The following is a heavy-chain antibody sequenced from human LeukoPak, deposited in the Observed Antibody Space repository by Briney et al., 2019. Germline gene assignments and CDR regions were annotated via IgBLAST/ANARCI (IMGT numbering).Heavy chain of an antibody. V-gene: IGHV3-7*01. J-gene: IGHJ4*02. CDR1: GFTFSSYS. D-gene: IGHD4-23*01. CDR2: IKQDGSEK. CDR3: ARDGATVVNSPYYFDY. Sequence: PGGSLRLSCAASGFTFSSYSMSWVRQAPGKGLEWVANIKQDGSEKYYVDSVKGRFTISRDNAKNSLYLQMNSLRAEDTAVYYCARDGATVVNSPYYFDYWGQGTLVTVSS.